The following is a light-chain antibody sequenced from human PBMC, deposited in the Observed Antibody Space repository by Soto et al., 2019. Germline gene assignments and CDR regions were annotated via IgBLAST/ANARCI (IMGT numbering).Light chain of an antibody. V-gene: IGKV3-20*01. Sequence: EIVLTQSPGTLSLSPGERATLSCRASQSVTNNYLAWYQQKTGQTPRLIVYLASSRAPGIPDRFSGSGSGTHCTLTSRRVEPEYFAVYYCQQYGSSPWTFGQGTKVEIK. CDR1: QSVTNNY. CDR2: LAS. CDR3: QQYGSSPWT. J-gene: IGKJ1*01.